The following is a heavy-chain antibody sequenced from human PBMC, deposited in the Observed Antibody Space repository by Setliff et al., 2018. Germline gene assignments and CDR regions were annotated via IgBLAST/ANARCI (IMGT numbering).Heavy chain of an antibody. D-gene: IGHD3-10*01. Sequence: ASVKVSCKTSGYSFIRYYMYWVRQAPGQGLEWMGWINPNSGGTKYSPKFQGRVAMTRDTSVTTAFLELSGLTYDDTAVYYCARLFQGYDYYKKFDSWGQGTLVTVSS. CDR1: GYSFIRYY. CDR3: ARLFQGYDYYKKFDS. CDR2: INPNSGGT. J-gene: IGHJ4*02. V-gene: IGHV1-2*02.